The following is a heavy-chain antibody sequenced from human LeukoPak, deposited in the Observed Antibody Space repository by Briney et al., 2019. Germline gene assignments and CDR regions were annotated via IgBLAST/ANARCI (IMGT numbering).Heavy chain of an antibody. J-gene: IGHJ4*02. Sequence: SETLSLTCTVSGGSISSSSYYWGWIRQPPGKGLEWIGSIYYSGSTYYNPSLKSRVTISVDTSKNQFSLKLSSVTAADTAVYYCARDRGSDILLDYWGQGTLVTVSS. CDR2: IYYSGST. CDR1: GGSISSSSYY. D-gene: IGHD2-15*01. CDR3: ARDRGSDILLDY. V-gene: IGHV4-39*07.